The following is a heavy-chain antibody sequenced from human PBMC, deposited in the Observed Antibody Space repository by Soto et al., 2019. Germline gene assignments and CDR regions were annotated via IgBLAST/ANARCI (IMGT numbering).Heavy chain of an antibody. V-gene: IGHV3-30*04. D-gene: IGHD3-10*01. CDR2: ISYDGRKE. CDR1: GFTLSNYA. CDR3: ARGPFGESYYYYYAMDV. Sequence: PGGSLRLSCVASGFTLSNYAVHWVRQAPGKGLTWVAVISYDGRKEYYADSVKGRFSTSRDNSKNTVYLQMNSLRPEDTALYYCARGPFGESYYYYYAMDVWGQGTTVTVSS. J-gene: IGHJ6*02.